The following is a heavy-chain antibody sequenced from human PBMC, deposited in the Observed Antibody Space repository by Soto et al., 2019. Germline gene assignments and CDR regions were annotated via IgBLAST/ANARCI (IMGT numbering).Heavy chain of an antibody. J-gene: IGHJ1*01. V-gene: IGHV3-23*01. CDR2: ISGSGGST. CDR3: AKGGWRGAVIGGYFQH. Sequence: GGSLRLSCAASGFTFSSYAMSWVRQAPGKGLEWVSAISGSGGSTYYADSVKGRFTISRDNSKNTLYLQMNSLRAEDTAVYYCAKGGWRGAVIGGYFQHWGQGTLVTVSS. CDR1: GFTFSSYA. D-gene: IGHD3-16*01.